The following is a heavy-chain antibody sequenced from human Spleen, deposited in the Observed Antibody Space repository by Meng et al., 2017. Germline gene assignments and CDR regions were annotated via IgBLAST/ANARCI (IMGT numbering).Heavy chain of an antibody. CDR3: AKAHGSDYTPFGD. D-gene: IGHD4-11*01. J-gene: IGHJ4*02. Sequence: GGSLRLSCAASGFTVSSNYMSWVRQTPGKGLEWVVLINASGGSTYSADSVKGRFTVSRDYTRNTLFLQMNNLRVEDTAIYYCAKAHGSDYTPFGDWGQGTLVTVSS. CDR2: INASGGST. V-gene: IGHV3-23*01. CDR1: GFTVSSNY.